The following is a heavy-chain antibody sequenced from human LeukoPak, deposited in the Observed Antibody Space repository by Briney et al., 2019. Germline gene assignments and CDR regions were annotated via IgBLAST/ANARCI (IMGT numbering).Heavy chain of an antibody. J-gene: IGHJ3*02. CDR3: ARDRGRWEPDAFDI. D-gene: IGHD1-26*01. Sequence: TSETLSLTCTVSGGSISSSSYYWGWIRQPPGKGLEWIGSIYYSGSTYYNPSLKSRVTISVDTSKNQFSLKLSSVTAADTAVYYCARDRGRWEPDAFDIWGQGTMVTVSS. CDR1: GGSISSSSYY. CDR2: IYYSGST. V-gene: IGHV4-39*07.